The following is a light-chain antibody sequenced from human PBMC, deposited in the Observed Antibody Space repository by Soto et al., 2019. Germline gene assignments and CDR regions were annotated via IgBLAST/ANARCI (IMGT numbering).Light chain of an antibody. Sequence: QSALTQPASVSGSPGQSITISCTGTSSDIGSYNYVSWYQQHPGKAPKLIIYEVTDRPSGVSNRFSGSKSGNTASLTISDLQPDDDADYYCNSYAGGSTLVFGGGTKLTVL. CDR2: EVT. J-gene: IGLJ3*02. CDR3: NSYAGGSTLV. V-gene: IGLV2-14*01. CDR1: SSDIGSYNY.